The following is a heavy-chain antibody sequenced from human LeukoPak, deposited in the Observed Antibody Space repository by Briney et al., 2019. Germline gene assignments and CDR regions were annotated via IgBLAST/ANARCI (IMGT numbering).Heavy chain of an antibody. CDR3: ARHKITDDAFEN. V-gene: IGHV4-39*01. J-gene: IGHJ3*02. D-gene: IGHD1-14*01. Sequence: SETVSHLCTLSGGSISSRIYYWGWIRQPPGKGLEWIGSMYFGGSTYYNPSLKSRVTISVDTSKKQISLKLNSVTAADTAVYYCARHKITDDAFENWGQGTMVTVSS. CDR1: GGSISSRIYY. CDR2: MYFGGST.